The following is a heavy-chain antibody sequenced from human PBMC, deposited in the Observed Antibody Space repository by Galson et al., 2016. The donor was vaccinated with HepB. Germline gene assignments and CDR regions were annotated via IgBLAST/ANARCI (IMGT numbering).Heavy chain of an antibody. D-gene: IGHD3-9*01. Sequence: LRLSCAASGFSFRFNAMHWVRQAPGKGLECVAVISNDGGTQYYVDSVRGRFTISRDNSKNTLYLQMNSLRDEDTAMYYCARGTDIWTGYSDHFSAAFDVWGQGTMVTVSS. CDR3: ARGTDIWTGYSDHFSAAFDV. J-gene: IGHJ3*01. CDR2: ISNDGGTQ. CDR1: GFSFRFNA. V-gene: IGHV3-30-3*01.